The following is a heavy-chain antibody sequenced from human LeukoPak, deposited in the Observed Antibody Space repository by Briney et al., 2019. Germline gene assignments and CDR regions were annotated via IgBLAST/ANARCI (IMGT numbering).Heavy chain of an antibody. CDR3: AIRYVWGSYSSSREHADY. CDR2: ITHSGST. D-gene: IGHD3-16*02. CDR1: GGAFSGYY. V-gene: IGHV4-34*01. Sequence: SETLSLTCAVSGGAFSGYYRRWVRQPPGKGLEWGGDITHSGSTNYNQCLKNRATISVDASITQYSLKLSSAPAADTAVYYGAIRYVWGSYSSSREHADYWGQGTLVTVSS. J-gene: IGHJ4*02.